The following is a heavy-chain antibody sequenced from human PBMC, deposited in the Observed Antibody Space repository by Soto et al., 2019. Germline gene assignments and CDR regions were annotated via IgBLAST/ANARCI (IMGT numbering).Heavy chain of an antibody. CDR3: ARDPMEGELSLPEDY. CDR2: IIPIFGTA. Sequence: ASVKVSCKASGGTFSSYAISWVRQAPGQGLEWMGGIIPIFGTANYAQKFQGRVTITADESTSTAYMELSSLRSEDTAVYYCARDPMEGELSLPEDYWGQGTLVTVSS. CDR1: GGTFSSYA. V-gene: IGHV1-69*13. D-gene: IGHD3-16*02. J-gene: IGHJ4*02.